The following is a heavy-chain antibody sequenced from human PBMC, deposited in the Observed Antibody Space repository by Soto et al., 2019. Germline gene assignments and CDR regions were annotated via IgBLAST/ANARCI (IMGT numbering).Heavy chain of an antibody. J-gene: IGHJ4*02. D-gene: IGHD3-22*01. CDR1: GFTFGNSA. CDR2: ISGSGGST. CDR3: ATHFDSSGYFHFDY. Sequence: EVQLLESGGGLVQPGGSLRLSCAASGFTFGNSAVSWVRQALGKGLEWVSAISGSGGSTYYADSVKGRFTISSDNSKNTLYLQMNSLRAEDTAVYYCATHFDSSGYFHFDYWGQGTLVTVSS. V-gene: IGHV3-23*01.